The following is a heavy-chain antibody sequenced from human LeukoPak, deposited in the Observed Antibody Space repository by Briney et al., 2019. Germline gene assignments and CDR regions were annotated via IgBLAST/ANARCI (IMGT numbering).Heavy chain of an antibody. Sequence: PSETLSLTCTVSGRSISSYYWSWIRQPPGKGLEWIGYICYSGSTNYNPSLKSRVTISVDTSKNQFSLKLSSVTAADTAVYYCARLYDSSGYSYFDYWGQGTLVTVSS. CDR2: ICYSGST. D-gene: IGHD3-22*01. CDR1: GRSISSYY. V-gene: IGHV4-59*08. J-gene: IGHJ4*02. CDR3: ARLYDSSGYSYFDY.